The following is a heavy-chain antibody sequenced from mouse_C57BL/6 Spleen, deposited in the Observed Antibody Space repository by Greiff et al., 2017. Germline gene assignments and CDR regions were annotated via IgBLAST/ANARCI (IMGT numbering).Heavy chain of an antibody. CDR2: IDPSDSYT. V-gene: IGHV1-69*01. Sequence: VQLQQPGAELVMPGASVKLSCKASGYTFTSYWMHWVKQRPGQGLEWIGEIDPSDSYTNYNQKFKGKSTLTVDKSSSTAYMQLSSLTSEDSAVYYCARRNWEDYFDYWGQGTTLTVSS. D-gene: IGHD4-1*01. CDR1: GYTFTSYW. J-gene: IGHJ2*01. CDR3: ARRNWEDYFDY.